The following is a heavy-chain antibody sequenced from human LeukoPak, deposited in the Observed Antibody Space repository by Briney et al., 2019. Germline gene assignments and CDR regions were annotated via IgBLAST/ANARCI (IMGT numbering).Heavy chain of an antibody. CDR1: GGTFSSYA. D-gene: IGHD2-8*01. J-gene: IGHJ4*02. CDR2: TIPIFGIA. CDR3: AVRSKGYCTNGVCYTPFDY. Sequence: SVKVSCKASGGTFSSYAISWVRQAPGQGLEWMGRTIPIFGIANYAQKFQGRVTITADKSTSTAYMELSSLRSEDTAVYYCAVRSKGYCTNGVCYTPFDYWGQGTLVTVSS. V-gene: IGHV1-69*04.